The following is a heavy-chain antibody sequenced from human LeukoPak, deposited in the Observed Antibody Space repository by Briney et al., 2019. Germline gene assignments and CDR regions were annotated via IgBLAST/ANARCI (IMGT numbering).Heavy chain of an antibody. Sequence: ASVKDSCKASGYTFTDYYMHWVRQAPGQGLEWVGSFNPYSGASKYAQKLQGRVTMTGDTSISTAYLQLGRVIGDDTAVYYCAKNGDYGYAMDVWGQGTTVTVSS. V-gene: IGHV1-2*02. J-gene: IGHJ6*02. CDR2: FNPYSGAS. D-gene: IGHD4-17*01. CDR3: AKNGDYGYAMDV. CDR1: GYTFTDYY.